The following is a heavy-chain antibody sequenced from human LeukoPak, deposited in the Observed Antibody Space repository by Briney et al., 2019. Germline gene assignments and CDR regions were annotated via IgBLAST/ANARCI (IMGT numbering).Heavy chain of an antibody. CDR3: PGSWLPVIRSRLPCDR. J-gene: IGHJ5*02. CDR1: GVTFSGYA. CDR2: ISGNGGTT. Sequence: GGSLRLSCAASGVTFSGYALHWVRQAPGKGLEYVSAISGNGGTTYANSVKGRITISRDNSKTTLYLQMGSLRAEDMGVYYCPGSWLPVIRSRLPCDRWGQGTLVTVSS. D-gene: IGHD5-12*01. V-gene: IGHV3-64*01.